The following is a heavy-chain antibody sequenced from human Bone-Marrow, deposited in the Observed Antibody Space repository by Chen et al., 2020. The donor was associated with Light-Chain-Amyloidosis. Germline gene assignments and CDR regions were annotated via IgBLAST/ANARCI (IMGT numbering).Heavy chain of an antibody. Sequence: EAQPEPSGPEAKKHRESLQIPCKGSGYTYPNYWIGWVRQMPGKGLEWRGAIYPDDSDARYSPSFEGQVTISADKSITTAYLQWRSLKASDTAMYYCARRRDGYNFDYWGQGTLVTVSS. CDR2: IYPDDSDA. J-gene: IGHJ4*02. D-gene: IGHD5-12*01. V-gene: IGHV5-51*01. CDR3: ARRRDGYNFDY. CDR1: GYTYPNYW.